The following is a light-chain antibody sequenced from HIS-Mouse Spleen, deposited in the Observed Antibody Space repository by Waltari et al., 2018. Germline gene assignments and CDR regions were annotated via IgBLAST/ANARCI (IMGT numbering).Light chain of an antibody. V-gene: IGLV1-47*01. Sequence: QSVLTQPPSASGTPGQRVTIPCSGSSPHIGRNYVYLYQQLPGTAPKLLIYRNNQRPSGVPDRFSGSKSGTSASLAISGLRSEDEADYYCAAWDDSLSGPVFGGGTKLTVL. CDR3: AAWDDSLSGPV. J-gene: IGLJ3*02. CDR1: SPHIGRNY. CDR2: RNN.